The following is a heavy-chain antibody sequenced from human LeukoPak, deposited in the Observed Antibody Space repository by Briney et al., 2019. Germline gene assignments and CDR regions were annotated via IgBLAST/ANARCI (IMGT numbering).Heavy chain of an antibody. CDR2: IYYSGST. J-gene: IGHJ4*02. D-gene: IGHD3-22*01. CDR3: AGGYTTMIYY. CDR1: GGSISSYY. Sequence: PSETLSLTCTVSGGSISSYYWSWIRQPPGKGLEWIGYIYYSGSTNYNPSLKSRVTISVDTSKNQFSLKLSSATAADTAVYYCAGGYTTMIYYWGQGTLVTVSS. V-gene: IGHV4-59*01.